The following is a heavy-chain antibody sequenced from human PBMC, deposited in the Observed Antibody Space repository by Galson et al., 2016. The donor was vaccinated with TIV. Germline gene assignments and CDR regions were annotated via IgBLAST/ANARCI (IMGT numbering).Heavy chain of an antibody. Sequence: SLRLSCAASGFTVSGNYMSWVRQAPGKGLEWVSLIYSGGNTYYADSVKGRFTISRDNSKSMLYLQMNSLRAEDTAVYYCAKLWPLYSSAKYYFDFWGQGTLVTVSS. CDR2: IYSGGNT. J-gene: IGHJ4*02. D-gene: IGHD3-3*01. CDR3: AKLWPLYSSAKYYFDF. V-gene: IGHV3-53*01. CDR1: GFTVSGNY.